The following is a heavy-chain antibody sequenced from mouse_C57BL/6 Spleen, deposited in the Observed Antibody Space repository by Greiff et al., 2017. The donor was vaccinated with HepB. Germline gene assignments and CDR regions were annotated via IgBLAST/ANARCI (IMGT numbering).Heavy chain of an antibody. CDR2: INPNNGGT. CDR3: ARWGLRPGGWYFDV. D-gene: IGHD2-4*01. CDR1: GYTFTDYN. J-gene: IGHJ1*03. Sequence: VQLKQSGPELVKPGASVKIPCKASGYTFTDYNMDWVKQSHGKSLEWIGDINPNNGGTIYNQKFKGKATLTVDKSSSTAYMELRSLTSEDTAVYYCARWGLRPGGWYFDVWGTGTTVTVSS. V-gene: IGHV1-18*01.